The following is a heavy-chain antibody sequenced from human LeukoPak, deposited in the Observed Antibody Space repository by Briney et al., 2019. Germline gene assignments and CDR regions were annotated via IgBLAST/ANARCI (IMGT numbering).Heavy chain of an antibody. CDR1: GGSISPYY. Sequence: PSETLSLTCTVSGGSISPYYWSWIRQPPGKGLEWIGYIYYSGSTNYNPSLKSRVTISVDTSKNQFSMKVSSGTAADTAVYYCARGGNWNYENWGQGTLVTVSS. V-gene: IGHV4-59*01. J-gene: IGHJ4*02. CDR2: IYYSGST. D-gene: IGHD1-7*01. CDR3: ARGGNWNYEN.